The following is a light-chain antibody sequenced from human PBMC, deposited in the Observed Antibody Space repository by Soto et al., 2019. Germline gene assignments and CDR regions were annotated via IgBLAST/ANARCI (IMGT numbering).Light chain of an antibody. CDR1: STDVDGYDC. CDR2: DVN. J-gene: IGLJ1*01. Sequence: QSVLTQPASVSGSPGQSITISCTGASTDVDGYDCVSWYQQHPGQAPKLMIYDVNNRPSGVSYRFSGSKSGDTASLTISGLQAEDDADYYCSSYTSSAPFYVFGTGTKVTVL. CDR3: SSYTSSAPFYV. V-gene: IGLV2-14*03.